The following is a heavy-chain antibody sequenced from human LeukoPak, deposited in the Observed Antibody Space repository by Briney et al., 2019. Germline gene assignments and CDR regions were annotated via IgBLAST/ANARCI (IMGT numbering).Heavy chain of an antibody. D-gene: IGHD5-12*01. CDR2: LIPIFGTA. CDR3: ASGATINYYYYYMDV. Sequence: SVKVSCKASVGTFSSYAISWVRQAPGQVLEWMGRLIPIFGTANYAQKFQGRVTITTDESTSTAYMELSSLRSEDTAVYYCASGATINYYYYYMDVWGKGTTVTVSS. J-gene: IGHJ6*03. V-gene: IGHV1-69*05. CDR1: VGTFSSYA.